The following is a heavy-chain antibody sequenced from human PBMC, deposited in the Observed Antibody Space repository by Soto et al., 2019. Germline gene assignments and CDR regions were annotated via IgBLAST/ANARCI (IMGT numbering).Heavy chain of an antibody. Sequence: SVKVSCKASGGTFSSYAISWVRQAPGQGLEWMGGIIPIFGTANYAQKFQGRVTITADESTSTAYMELSSLRSEDTAVYYCATSIAVAGTSSDYWGQGTLVTVSS. CDR1: GGTFSSYA. CDR3: ATSIAVAGTSSDY. V-gene: IGHV1-69*13. D-gene: IGHD6-19*01. J-gene: IGHJ4*02. CDR2: IIPIFGTA.